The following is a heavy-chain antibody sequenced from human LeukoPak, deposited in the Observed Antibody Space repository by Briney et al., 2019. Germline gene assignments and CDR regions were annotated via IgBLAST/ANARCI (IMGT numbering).Heavy chain of an antibody. D-gene: IGHD3-16*01. J-gene: IGHJ4*02. Sequence: ASVKVSCKASGYTFTGYYMHWVRQAPGQGLEWMGWITPDSGDTNYAQKFQGRVTMITDTSITTVYMQVNSLRSDDTAVYYCARGDGLMGYWGQGTQVTVSS. CDR2: ITPDSGDT. V-gene: IGHV1-2*02. CDR1: GYTFTGYY. CDR3: ARGDGLMGY.